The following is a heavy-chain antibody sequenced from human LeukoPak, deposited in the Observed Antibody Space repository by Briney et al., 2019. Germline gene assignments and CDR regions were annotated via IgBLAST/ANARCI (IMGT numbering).Heavy chain of an antibody. D-gene: IGHD2-2*01. CDR3: ARECGSFSCPYNNMDV. J-gene: IGHJ6*02. Sequence: SETLSLTCSASGGSISGYYWAFIRQPAGKGLQWLGRINSSGDTNNNPSLKSRVTMSVDTSKNQFSLRLNSVIAADTAVYYCARECGSFSCPYNNMDVWGQGTTVTVSS. CDR1: GGSISGYY. V-gene: IGHV4-4*07. CDR2: INSSGDT.